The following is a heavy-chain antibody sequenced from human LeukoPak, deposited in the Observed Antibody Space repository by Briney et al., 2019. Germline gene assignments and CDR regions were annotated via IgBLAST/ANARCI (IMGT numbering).Heavy chain of an antibody. CDR3: ARHDSRSGSHNIFLLGYFDL. J-gene: IGHJ2*01. D-gene: IGHD3-10*01. V-gene: IGHV4-59*08. Sequence: SETLSLTCTVSGGSISSYYWSWIRQPPGKGLEWIGYIYYSGSTNYNPSLKSRVTISVDTSKNQFSLKLSSVTAADTAVYYCARHDSRSGSHNIFLLGYFDLWGRGTLVTVSS. CDR1: GGSISSYY. CDR2: IYYSGST.